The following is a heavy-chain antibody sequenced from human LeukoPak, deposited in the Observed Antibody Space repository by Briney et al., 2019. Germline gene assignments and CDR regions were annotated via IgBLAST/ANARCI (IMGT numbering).Heavy chain of an antibody. Sequence: AETLSLTCTVSNVSISGYYWNWIRQPPGKGLEWIGYIYYGGSTYYNPSVKSRFTLSVDTSKNQFSLNLNSVTAAATAVYYCEKLDRSWYHFDYWGQGNLVTVYS. CDR1: NVSISGYY. CDR3: EKLDRSWYHFDY. CDR2: IYYGGST. V-gene: IGHV4-59*03. J-gene: IGHJ4*02. D-gene: IGHD6-13*01.